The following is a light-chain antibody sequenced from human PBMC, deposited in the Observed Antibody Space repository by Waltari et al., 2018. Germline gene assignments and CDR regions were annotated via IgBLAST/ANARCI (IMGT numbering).Light chain of an antibody. Sequence: EIVLTQSPDTLSLSPGERDTLSCRASQSVSSYLAWYQQKPGQAPRLLIYDASNRATGIPARFSGSGSGTDFTLTISSLEPEDFAVYYCQQRSNWPPMYTFGQGTKLEIK. CDR1: QSVSSY. J-gene: IGKJ2*01. V-gene: IGKV3-11*01. CDR3: QQRSNWPPMYT. CDR2: DAS.